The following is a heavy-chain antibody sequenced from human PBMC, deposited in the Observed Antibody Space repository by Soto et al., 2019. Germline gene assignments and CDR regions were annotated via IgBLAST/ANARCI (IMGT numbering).Heavy chain of an antibody. CDR1: GGSISSYY. V-gene: IGHV4-4*07. CDR3: ATGSSSLAHPN. D-gene: IGHD6-6*01. CDR2: IYTSGST. Sequence: PSETLSLTCTVSGGSISSYYWSWIRQPAGKGLEWIGRIYTSGSTNYNPSLKSRVTMSVDTSKNQFSLKLSSVAAADTAVYYCATGSSSLAHPNWGQGTLVTVSS. J-gene: IGHJ4*02.